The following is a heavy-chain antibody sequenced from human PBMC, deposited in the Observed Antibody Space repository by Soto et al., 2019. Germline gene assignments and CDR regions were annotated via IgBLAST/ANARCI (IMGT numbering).Heavy chain of an antibody. V-gene: IGHV1-3*01. J-gene: IGHJ4*02. CDR2: INAGNGNT. CDR3: GREKWLQPDY. Sequence: ASVKVSCKASGYTFTSYAMHWVRQAPGQRLEWMGWINAGNGNTKYSQKFQGRVTITRDTSASTAYMELNSLRADDTAVYYCGREKWLQPDYWGQGTLVTVSS. CDR1: GYTFTSYA. D-gene: IGHD5-12*01.